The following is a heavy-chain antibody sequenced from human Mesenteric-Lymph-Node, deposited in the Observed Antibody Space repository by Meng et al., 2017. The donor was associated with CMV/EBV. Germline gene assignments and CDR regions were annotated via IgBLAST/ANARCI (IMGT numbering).Heavy chain of an antibody. V-gene: IGHV3-11*04. CDR2: ISSSGSTI. J-gene: IGHJ6*02. Sequence: GGSLRLSCAASGFTFSDYYMSWIRQAPGKGLEWVLYISSSGSTIYYADSVKGRFTISRDNAKNTLYLQMNSLRGEDTAVYYCGRGAVATYYYGMDVWGQGTTVTVSS. D-gene: IGHD6-19*01. CDR3: GRGAVATYYYGMDV. CDR1: GFTFSDYY.